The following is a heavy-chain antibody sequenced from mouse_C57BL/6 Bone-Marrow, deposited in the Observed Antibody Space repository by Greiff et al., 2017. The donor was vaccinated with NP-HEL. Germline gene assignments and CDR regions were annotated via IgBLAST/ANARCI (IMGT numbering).Heavy chain of an antibody. CDR3: ARRGYYGSSLWYFEV. D-gene: IGHD1-1*01. J-gene: IGHJ1*03. V-gene: IGHV1-42*01. CDR2: INPSTGGT. CDR1: GYSFTGYY. Sequence: VQLQQSGPELVKPGASVKISCKASGYSFTGYYMNWVKQSPEKSLEWIGEINPSTGGTTYNQKFKAKATLTVDKSSSTAYMQLKSLTAEDSAVYYCARRGYYGSSLWYFEVWGTGTTVTVSS.